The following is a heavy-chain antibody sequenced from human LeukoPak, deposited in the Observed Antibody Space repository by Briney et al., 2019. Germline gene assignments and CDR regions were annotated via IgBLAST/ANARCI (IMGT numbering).Heavy chain of an antibody. CDR1: GGSFSGYY. J-gene: IGHJ5*02. V-gene: IGHV4-34*01. Sequence: SETLSLTCAVYGGSFSGYYWSWIRQPPGKGLEWIGEINHSGSTNYNPSLKSRVTISVDTSKNQFSLKLSSVTAADTAVYYCARGGYVFWSGRNWFDPWGQGTLVTVSS. D-gene: IGHD3-3*01. CDR2: INHSGST. CDR3: ARGGYVFWSGRNWFDP.